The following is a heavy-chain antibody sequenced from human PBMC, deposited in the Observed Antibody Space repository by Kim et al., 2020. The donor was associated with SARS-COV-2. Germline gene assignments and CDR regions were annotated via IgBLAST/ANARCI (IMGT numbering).Heavy chain of an antibody. CDR1: GGSISSYY. D-gene: IGHD2-8*01. CDR2: IYYSGST. V-gene: IGHV4-59*01. J-gene: IGHJ5*02. Sequence: SETLSLTCTVSGGSISSYYWSWIRQPPGKGLEWIGYIYYSGSTNYNPSLKSRVTISVDTSKNQFSLKLSSVTAADTAVYYCARGHSYVLMVYAIPWFDPWGQGTLVTVSS. CDR3: ARGHSYVLMVYAIPWFDP.